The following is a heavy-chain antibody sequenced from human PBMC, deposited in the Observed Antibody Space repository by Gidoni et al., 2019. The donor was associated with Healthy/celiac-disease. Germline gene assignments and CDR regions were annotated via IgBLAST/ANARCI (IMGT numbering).Heavy chain of an antibody. CDR2: NNHGGST. Sequence: QMQLQQWGAGLLKPSETLSLTCAVYGGSFSAYYWSWIRQPPGKGLELIGENNHGGSTKYHPSLKSRVTISVDTSKNQFSLKLSSVTAADTAVYDCARVVTTVTNGDAFDIWGQGTMVTVSS. CDR1: GGSFSAYY. D-gene: IGHD4-17*01. V-gene: IGHV4-34*01. J-gene: IGHJ3*02. CDR3: ARVVTTVTNGDAFDI.